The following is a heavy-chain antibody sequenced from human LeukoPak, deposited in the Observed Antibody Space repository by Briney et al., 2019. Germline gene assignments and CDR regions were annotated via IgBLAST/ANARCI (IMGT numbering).Heavy chain of an antibody. CDR3: ARQLGGSGSY. CDR2: IKQDGSEK. D-gene: IGHD3-10*01. Sequence: GGSLRLSCAASGFTFNSYWMSWVRQAPGKGLEWVANIKQDGSEKYYVDSVKGRFAISRDNAKNSVYLQMNSLRAEDAAVYYCARQLGGSGSYWGQGTLVTVSS. J-gene: IGHJ4*02. V-gene: IGHV3-7*01. CDR1: GFTFNSYW.